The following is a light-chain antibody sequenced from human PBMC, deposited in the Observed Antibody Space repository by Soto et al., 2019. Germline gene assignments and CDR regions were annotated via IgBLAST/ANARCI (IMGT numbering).Light chain of an antibody. Sequence: EIVLTQSPATLSSSPGDRATLSCGASQHICSYLAWYQQKPGQAPRLLMYDASKRATGVPARFSGSGSGTDFTLTISSLEPEDFAVYYCQQRSRWPWTFGQGTKVDIK. V-gene: IGKV3-11*01. CDR2: DAS. CDR3: QQRSRWPWT. CDR1: QHICSY. J-gene: IGKJ1*01.